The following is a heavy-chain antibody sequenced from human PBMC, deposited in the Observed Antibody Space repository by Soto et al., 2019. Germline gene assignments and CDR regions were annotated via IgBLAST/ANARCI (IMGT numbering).Heavy chain of an antibody. J-gene: IGHJ4*02. CDR2: ISSSSSTI. CDR3: ARVSAIPAAGTIDS. Sequence: PGGSLRLSCAASGFTFNSDSMNWVSQAPGKGMEWVSYISSSSSTIYYPASVKGRFTISRDNAKNSLSLQMNSLRDEDTAVYYCARVSAIPAAGTIDSWGQGTLVTVSS. V-gene: IGHV3-48*02. CDR1: GFTFNSDS. D-gene: IGHD6-13*01.